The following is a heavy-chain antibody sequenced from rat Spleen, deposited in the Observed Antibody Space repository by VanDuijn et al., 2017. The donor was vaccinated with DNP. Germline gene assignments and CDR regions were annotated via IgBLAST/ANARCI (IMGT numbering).Heavy chain of an antibody. CDR1: GFTFSNYD. CDR3: ARESPTGSGFDY. V-gene: IGHV5-25*01. J-gene: IGHJ2*01. Sequence: EVQLVESGGGLVQPGRSLKLSCAASGFTFSNYDMAWVRQAPTKGLEWVASISPSGGSTYYRDSVKGRFTVSRDNAKSSLYLQMDSLRSEDTATYYCARESPTGSGFDYWGQGVMVTVSS. CDR2: ISPSGGST. D-gene: IGHD5-1*01.